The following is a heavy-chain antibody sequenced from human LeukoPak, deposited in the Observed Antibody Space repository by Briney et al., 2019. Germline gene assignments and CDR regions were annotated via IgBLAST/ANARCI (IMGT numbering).Heavy chain of an antibody. V-gene: IGHV3-21*01. D-gene: IGHD4-17*01. J-gene: IGHJ4*02. CDR3: ARGMAYGDYVSLDY. CDR2: ISGSSSYI. Sequence: GGSLRLSCAASGFTFSSYSMNWVRQAPGKGLEWVSSISGSSSYIYYADSVKGRFTISRDNAKNSLYLQMNSLRAEDTAVYYCARGMAYGDYVSLDYWGQGTLVAVSS. CDR1: GFTFSSYS.